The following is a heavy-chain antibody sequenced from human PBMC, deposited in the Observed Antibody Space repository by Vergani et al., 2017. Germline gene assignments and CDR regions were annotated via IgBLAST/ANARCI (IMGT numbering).Heavy chain of an antibody. Sequence: EVQLLQSGGGVIQPGGSVRLSCAASGFTFSACPMTWVRQAPGKGLEWVSAISSRYPSTYYADSVKGRFTISRDNSKNMLYLQMNSLRAEDTAVYYCAIDRYYLGSGSYPYFYYYGLDVWGQGTAVTVSS. CDR3: AIDRYYLGSGSYPYFYYYGLDV. V-gene: IGHV3-23*01. D-gene: IGHD3-10*01. CDR2: ISSRYPST. CDR1: GFTFSACP. J-gene: IGHJ6*02.